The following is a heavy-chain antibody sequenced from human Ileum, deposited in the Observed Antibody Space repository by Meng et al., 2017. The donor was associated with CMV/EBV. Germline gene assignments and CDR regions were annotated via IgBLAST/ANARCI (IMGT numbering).Heavy chain of an antibody. J-gene: IGHJ4*02. CDR1: GFTLTNYS. V-gene: IGHV1-46*01. CDR2: ISPSTTTT. Sequence: CKASGFTLTNYSIHWVRQAPGQGLDWMGIISPSTTTTTYAQNFQGRVTMTRDTSTSTVYMELSSLRSEDSAVYYCARGGGYPRSFDFWGQGTLVTVSS. CDR3: ARGGGYPRSFDF. D-gene: IGHD5-12*01.